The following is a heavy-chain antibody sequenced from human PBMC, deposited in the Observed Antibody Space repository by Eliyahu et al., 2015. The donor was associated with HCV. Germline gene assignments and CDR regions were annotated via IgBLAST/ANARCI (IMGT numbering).Heavy chain of an antibody. D-gene: IGHD2-15*01. V-gene: IGHV3-23*01. J-gene: IGHJ4*02. CDR1: VXTFSSYA. CDR2: ISGSGGST. Sequence: EVQLLESGGGLVQPGGSLRLSXAAXVXTFSSYAMSWVRQAPGKGLEWVSXISGSGGSTYYADSVKGRFTISRDNSKNTLYLQMNSLRAEDTAVYYCAKGGRVGVFDYWGQGTLVTVSS. CDR3: AKGGRVGVFDY.